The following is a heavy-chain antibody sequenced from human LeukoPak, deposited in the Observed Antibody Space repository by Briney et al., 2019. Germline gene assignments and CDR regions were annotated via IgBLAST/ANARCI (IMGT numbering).Heavy chain of an antibody. CDR1: GGTFSSYA. Sequence: SVKVSCKASGGTFSSYAISWVRQAPGQGLEWMGGIIPIFGTANYAQKFQGRVAITADESTSTAYMELSSLRSEDTAVYYCARPTTVVTQGGNYYYGMDVWGQGTTVTVSS. V-gene: IGHV1-69*13. D-gene: IGHD4-23*01. J-gene: IGHJ6*02. CDR2: IIPIFGTA. CDR3: ARPTTVVTQGGNYYYGMDV.